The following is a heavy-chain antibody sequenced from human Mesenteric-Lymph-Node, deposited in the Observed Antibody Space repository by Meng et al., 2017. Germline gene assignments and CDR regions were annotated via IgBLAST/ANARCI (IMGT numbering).Heavy chain of an antibody. CDR3: AKDISSGWYGFDY. D-gene: IGHD6-19*01. CDR2: ISWNSGSI. J-gene: IGHJ4*02. Sequence: SLKISCSASGFTVDDYAMHWVRQAPGKGLEWVSGISWNSGSIGYADSVKGRFTISRDNAKNSLYLQMNSLRAEDTALYYCAKDISSGWYGFDYWGQGTLVTVSS. CDR1: GFTVDDYA. V-gene: IGHV3-9*01.